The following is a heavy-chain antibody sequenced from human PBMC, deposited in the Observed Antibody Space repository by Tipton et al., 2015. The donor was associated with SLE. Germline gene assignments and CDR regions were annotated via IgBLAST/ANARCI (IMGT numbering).Heavy chain of an antibody. CDR1: GGSISSFY. CDR3: ARETRGVQGLYYYYGMDV. J-gene: IGHJ6*02. CDR2: IYYSGST. Sequence: TLSLTCTVSGGSISSFYWSWIRQPPGKGLEWIGYIYYSGSTNYNPSLKSRVTISVDTSKNQFSLKLSSVTAADTAVYYCARETRGVQGLYYYYGMDVWGRGTTVTVSS. D-gene: IGHD3-10*01. V-gene: IGHV4-59*01.